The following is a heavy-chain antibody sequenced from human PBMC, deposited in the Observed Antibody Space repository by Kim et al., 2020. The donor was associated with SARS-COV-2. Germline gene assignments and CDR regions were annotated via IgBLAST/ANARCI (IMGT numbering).Heavy chain of an antibody. D-gene: IGHD4-17*01. V-gene: IGHV1-69*01. Sequence: AQKFQGRVTITADESTSTAYMELSSLRSEDTAVYYCARGRTTVASGAFDIWGQGTMVTVSS. J-gene: IGHJ3*02. CDR3: ARGRTTVASGAFDI.